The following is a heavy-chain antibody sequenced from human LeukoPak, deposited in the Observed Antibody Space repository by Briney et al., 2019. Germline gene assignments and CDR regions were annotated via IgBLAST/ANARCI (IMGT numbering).Heavy chain of an antibody. CDR3: ARDSKHSSGSREFDY. J-gene: IGHJ4*02. D-gene: IGHD6-19*01. Sequence: GASVKVSCTASGYTFTSYGISWVRQAPGQGLEWMGWISAYNGNTNYAQKLQGRVTMTTDTSTSTAYMELRSLRSDDTAVYYCARDSKHSSGSREFDYWGQGTLVTVSS. CDR2: ISAYNGNT. V-gene: IGHV1-18*01. CDR1: GYTFTSYG.